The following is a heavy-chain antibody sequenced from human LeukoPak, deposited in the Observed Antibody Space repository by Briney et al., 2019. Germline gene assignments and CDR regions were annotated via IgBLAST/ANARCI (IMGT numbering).Heavy chain of an antibody. CDR2: ITSSSDYI. D-gene: IGHD4-11*01. CDR1: GFTFSNYE. J-gene: IGHJ6*03. V-gene: IGHV3-21*01. Sequence: PGGSLRLSCAASGFTFSNYEMNWVRQAPGKGLEWVSSITSSSDYIYYADSVKGRFTISRDNAKNLLYLQMNSLRAEDTAVYYCARDYPYSYYMNVWGNGTTVTVSS. CDR3: ARDYPYSYYMNV.